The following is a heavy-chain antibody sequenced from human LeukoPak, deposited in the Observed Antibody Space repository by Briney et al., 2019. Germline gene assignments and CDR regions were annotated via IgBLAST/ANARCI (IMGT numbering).Heavy chain of an antibody. V-gene: IGHV4-34*01. Sequence: PSETLSLTCAVSGGSFSGYYWSWIRQPPGKGLEWIGEINHSGSTNYNPSLKSRVTISVDTSKNQFSLKLSSVTAADTAVYYCARGVTYYYDSSGYFDYWGQGTLVTVSS. CDR3: ARGVTYYYDSSGYFDY. CDR2: INHSGST. D-gene: IGHD3-22*01. CDR1: GGSFSGYY. J-gene: IGHJ4*02.